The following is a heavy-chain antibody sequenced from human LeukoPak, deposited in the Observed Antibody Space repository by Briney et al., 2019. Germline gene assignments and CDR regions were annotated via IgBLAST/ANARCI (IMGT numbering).Heavy chain of an antibody. CDR1: GGSISSYY. CDR3: AKGGGYNWFDP. CDR2: IYHSGST. Sequence: SETLSLTCTVSGGSISSYYWSWIRQAPGKGLEWIGYIYHSGSTNYNPSLKGRVIISVDTSKNQFSLRLSSVTAADTAVYYCAKGGGYNWFDPWGQGTLVTVSS. J-gene: IGHJ5*02. D-gene: IGHD3-22*01. V-gene: IGHV4-59*01.